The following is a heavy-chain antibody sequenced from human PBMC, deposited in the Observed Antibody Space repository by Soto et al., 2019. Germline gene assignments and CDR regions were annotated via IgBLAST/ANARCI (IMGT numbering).Heavy chain of an antibody. CDR1: GYTFTGYY. CDR2: LNPNSGGK. CDR3: ARDLLDY. Sequence: AASVKVSCKASGYTFTGYYMHWVRPAPGQGLEWMGWLNPNSGGKNYAQKFQGWVTMTRDTSVSTAYMELSRLRSDDTAVYYCARDLLDYWGQGTLVTVSS. V-gene: IGHV1-2*04. J-gene: IGHJ4*02.